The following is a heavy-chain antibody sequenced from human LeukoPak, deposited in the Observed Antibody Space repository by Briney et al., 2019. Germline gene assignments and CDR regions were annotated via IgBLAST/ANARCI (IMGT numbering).Heavy chain of an antibody. CDR1: GFTFSYYS. CDR3: ARNRGDPSYFDY. Sequence: PGGSLRLSCAASGFTFSYYSMNWVRQAPGKGLEWVSYISRSSSAIYYADSVKGRFTISRNNPKNSLYLQMNSLRAEDTAVYYCARNRGDPSYFDYWGQGTLVTVSS. D-gene: IGHD4-17*01. J-gene: IGHJ4*02. CDR2: ISRSSSAI. V-gene: IGHV3-21*05.